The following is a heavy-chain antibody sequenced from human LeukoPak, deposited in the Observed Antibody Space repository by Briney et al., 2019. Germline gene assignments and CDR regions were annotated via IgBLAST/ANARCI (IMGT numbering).Heavy chain of an antibody. CDR1: GFTFTNVW. CDR3: ARDPSFGVVTTYYFDY. V-gene: IGHV3-15*01. D-gene: IGHD3-3*01. CDR2: IISKTGGGTT. Sequence: PGGSLRLSCAASGFTFTNVWMSWVRQSPGKGLEWVGRIISKTGGGTTDYAAPVKGRFTISRDDSKNTLYLQMNSLKTEDTAVYYCARDPSFGVVTTYYFDYWGQGTLVTVSS. J-gene: IGHJ4*02.